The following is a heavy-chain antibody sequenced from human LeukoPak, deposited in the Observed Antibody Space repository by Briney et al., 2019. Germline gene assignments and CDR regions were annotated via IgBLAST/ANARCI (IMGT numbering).Heavy chain of an antibody. V-gene: IGHV3-NL1*01. CDR2: ISGGGYM. CDR1: GFSLSTYS. D-gene: IGHD3-3*01. J-gene: IGHJ6*03. CDR3: AKGQPYSDFWSGSSGYMDV. Sequence: PGGSLRLSCATSGFSLSTYSMAWVRQAPGRGLEWVSVISGGGYMVYADSVKGRFTVSRDNSKSTLYLQMNSLRLEDTAVYYCAKGQPYSDFWSGSSGYMDVWGKGTTVTVFS.